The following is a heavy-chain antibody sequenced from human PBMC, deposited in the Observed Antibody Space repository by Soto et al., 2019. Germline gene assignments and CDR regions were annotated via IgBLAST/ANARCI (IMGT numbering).Heavy chain of an antibody. J-gene: IGHJ4*02. CDR2: IYYSGST. CDR3: ARGAPQENFDY. V-gene: IGHV4-31*03. CDR1: GGSISSGDYY. Sequence: PSETLSLTCTVSGGSISSGDYYWSWIRQHPGKGLEWIGYIYYSGSTYYNPSLKSRVTISVDTSKNQFSLKLSSVTAADTAVYYCARGAPQENFDYWGQGTLVTVSS.